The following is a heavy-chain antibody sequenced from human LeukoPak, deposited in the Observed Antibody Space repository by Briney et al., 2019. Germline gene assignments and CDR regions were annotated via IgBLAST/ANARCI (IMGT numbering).Heavy chain of an antibody. CDR1: GFTFSSYE. J-gene: IGHJ4*02. CDR2: ISSSGSTI. CDR3: ARLWAPYCSGGSCYSGNFDY. D-gene: IGHD2-15*01. V-gene: IGHV3-48*03. Sequence: GGSLRLSCAASGFTFSSYEMNWVRQAPGKGLEWVSYISSSGSTIYYADSVKGRFTISRDNAKNSLCLQMNSLRAEDTAVYYCARLWAPYCSGGSCYSGNFDYWGQGTLVTVSS.